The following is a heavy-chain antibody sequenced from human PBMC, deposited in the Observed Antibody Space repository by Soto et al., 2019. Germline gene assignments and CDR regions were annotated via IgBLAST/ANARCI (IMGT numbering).Heavy chain of an antibody. V-gene: IGHV4-30-4*01. Sequence: SETLSLTCTVSGGSISSGDYYWSWIRQPPGKGLEWIGYIYYSGSTYYNPSLKSRVTISVDTSKNQFSLKLSSVTAADTAVYYCARADYVLFLMDYWGQGTLVTVSS. CDR2: IYYSGST. CDR1: GGSISSGDYY. D-gene: IGHD3-16*01. CDR3: ARADYVLFLMDY. J-gene: IGHJ4*02.